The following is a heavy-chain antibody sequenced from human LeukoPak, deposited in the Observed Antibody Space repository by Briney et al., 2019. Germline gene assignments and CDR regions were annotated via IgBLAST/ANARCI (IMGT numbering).Heavy chain of an antibody. CDR3: AIRDGHTDH. D-gene: IGHD5-24*01. CDR2: INPANGYA. CDR1: GYTFTNYA. Sequence: ALVKVSCKASGYTFTNYAMHWVRQAPGQRPEWLGWINPANGYAKYSQELQGRVIITRDTSASTAYMELSSLRSEDMAIYYCAIRDGHTDHWGQGTLVTVSS. J-gene: IGHJ4*02. V-gene: IGHV1-3*03.